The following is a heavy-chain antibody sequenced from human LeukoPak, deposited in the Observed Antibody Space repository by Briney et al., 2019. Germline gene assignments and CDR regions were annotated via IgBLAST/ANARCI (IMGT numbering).Heavy chain of an antibody. Sequence: ASVQVSCKASGYTFTSYAMNWVRPASGQGLEWMGWINTNTGNPTYAQGFTGRFVFSLDTSVSTAYLQISSLKAEDTAVYYCARTDIHDYYDSSGYYYVDYWGQGTLVTVSS. V-gene: IGHV7-4-1*02. CDR2: INTNTGNP. D-gene: IGHD3-22*01. CDR3: ARTDIHDYYDSSGYYYVDY. J-gene: IGHJ4*02. CDR1: GYTFTSYA.